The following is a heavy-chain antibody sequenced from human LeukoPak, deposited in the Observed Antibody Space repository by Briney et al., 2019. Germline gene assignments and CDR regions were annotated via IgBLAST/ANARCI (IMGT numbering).Heavy chain of an antibody. J-gene: IGHJ5*02. V-gene: IGHV4-59*01. CDR2: IYYSGST. CDR3: ARGRYQLSP. CDR1: NGSINTYY. Sequence: SETLSLTCTVSNGSINTYYWSWIRQPPGKGLEWIGYIYYSGSTNYSPSLKSRVTISVDTSKNQFSLKLSSVTAADTAVYYCARGRYQLSPWGQGTLVAVSS. D-gene: IGHD2-2*01.